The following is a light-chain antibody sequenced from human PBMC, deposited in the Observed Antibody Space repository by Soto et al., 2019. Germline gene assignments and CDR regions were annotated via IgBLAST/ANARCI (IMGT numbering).Light chain of an antibody. J-gene: IGKJ5*01. Sequence: EIVLTQSPATLSLSPGERATLSCRASQSVSTYLAWYQQKPGQAPRLLIYDASNRATGIPARFSGSGSGTDFTLTTSGLEPEVFAVYYCQKRSSCPLPIPSGQGTRLKIK. CDR3: QKRSSCPLPIP. CDR2: DAS. V-gene: IGKV3-11*01. CDR1: QSVSTY.